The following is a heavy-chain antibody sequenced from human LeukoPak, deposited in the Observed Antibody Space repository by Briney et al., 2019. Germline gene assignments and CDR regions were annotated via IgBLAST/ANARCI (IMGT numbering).Heavy chain of an antibody. CDR3: ARGPAVAGTLWGLDY. Sequence: PSETLSLTCTVSGGSISSYYWIWIRQPPGKGLEWIGYIYYSGSTNYNPSLKSRVTISVDTSKKQFSLKLSSVTAADAAVYYCARGPAVAGTLWGLDYWGQGTLVTVSS. D-gene: IGHD6-19*01. CDR1: GGSISSYY. J-gene: IGHJ4*02. CDR2: IYYSGST. V-gene: IGHV4-59*01.